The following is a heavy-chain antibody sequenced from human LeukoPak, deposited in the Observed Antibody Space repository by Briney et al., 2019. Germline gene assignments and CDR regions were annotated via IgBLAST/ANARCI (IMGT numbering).Heavy chain of an antibody. J-gene: IGHJ1*01. CDR2: VYYSGST. CDR1: GGSISIGYYY. Sequence: PSGTLSLTCNVSGGSISIGYYYWRWIRQSPGRGLEWIGNVYYSGSTYYNPSLKSRIALSVDTSKNQFSLRLNSVTAADTAVYYCARVGVAPVERYFQLWGQGTLVTVSS. CDR3: ARVGVAPVERYFQL. V-gene: IGHV4-30-4*08. D-gene: IGHD3-10*01.